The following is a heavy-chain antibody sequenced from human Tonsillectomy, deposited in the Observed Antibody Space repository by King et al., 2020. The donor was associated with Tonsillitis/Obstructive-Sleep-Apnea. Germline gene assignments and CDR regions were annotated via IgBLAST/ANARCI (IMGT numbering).Heavy chain of an antibody. J-gene: IGHJ5*02. CDR3: ARGLWIQLWHPFDP. Sequence: VQLVESGGGLVQPGGSLRLSCAASGFTVSRNYMSWVRQAPGKGLEWVSVIYSGGSTYYAETVKGRFTISRDNSKNTLYLQMNSLRAEDTAVYYCARGLWIQLWHPFDPWGQGTRVTVSS. CDR2: IYSGGST. D-gene: IGHD5-18*01. V-gene: IGHV3-66*01. CDR1: GFTVSRNY.